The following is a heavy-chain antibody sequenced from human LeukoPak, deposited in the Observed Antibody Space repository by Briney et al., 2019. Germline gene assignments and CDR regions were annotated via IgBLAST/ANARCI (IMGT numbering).Heavy chain of an antibody. V-gene: IGHV1-18*01. CDR1: GYTFTSYG. D-gene: IGHD6-19*01. Sequence: VASVKVSCKASGYTFTSYGISWVRQAPGQGLEWMGWISAYNGNTNYAQKLQGRVTMTTDTSTSTAYMELRSLRSDDTAVYYCARAFSSSSGWYAWFETIDYWGQGTLVTVSS. J-gene: IGHJ4*02. CDR2: ISAYNGNT. CDR3: ARAFSSSSGWYAWFETIDY.